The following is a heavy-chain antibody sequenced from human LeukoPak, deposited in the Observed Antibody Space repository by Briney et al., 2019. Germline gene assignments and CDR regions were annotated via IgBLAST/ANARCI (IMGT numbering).Heavy chain of an antibody. V-gene: IGHV3-30*18. CDR3: VKEIFRNGFHGLDV. Sequence: GRSLRLSCAASGFTFSSYGMHWVRQAPGKGLEWVAVISYDGSNKYYADSVKGRFTISRDNSKNTLYLQMNSLRAEDTAVYYCVKEIFRNGFHGLDVWGQGTTVTVSS. CDR1: GFTFSSYG. CDR2: ISYDGSNK. J-gene: IGHJ6*02. D-gene: IGHD5-24*01.